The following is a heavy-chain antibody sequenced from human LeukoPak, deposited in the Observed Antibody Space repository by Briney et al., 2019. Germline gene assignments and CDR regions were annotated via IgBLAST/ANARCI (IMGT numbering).Heavy chain of an antibody. V-gene: IGHV3-21*01. CDR1: GFTSSGYS. CDR3: ARDYVQDY. D-gene: IGHD3-16*01. CDR2: ISSSSSYI. Sequence: KAGGSLRPSCAASGFTSSGYSMNGGRRAPGKGLEWVSSISSSSSYIYYADSVKGRFNISRDNAKNSLYLQMNSLRDEDTAVYYCARDYVQDYWGQGTLVTVSS. J-gene: IGHJ4*02.